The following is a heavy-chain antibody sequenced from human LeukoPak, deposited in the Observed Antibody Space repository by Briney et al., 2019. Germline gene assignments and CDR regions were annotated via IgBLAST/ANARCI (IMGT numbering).Heavy chain of an antibody. Sequence: PGGSLRLSCAASGFTFSNYFMHWVRQAPGKGLVWVSRINSDGPTTMYADSVKGRFTISRDNAKNTLYLQMNSLRDEDTAVYYCARRVDATRWFDPWGQGTLVSVSS. CDR3: ARRVDATRWFDP. CDR1: GFTFSNYF. V-gene: IGHV3-74*03. J-gene: IGHJ5*02. CDR2: INSDGPTT. D-gene: IGHD2-15*01.